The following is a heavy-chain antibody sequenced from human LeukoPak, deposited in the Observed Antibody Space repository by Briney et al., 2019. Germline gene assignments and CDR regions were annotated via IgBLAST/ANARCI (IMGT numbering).Heavy chain of an antibody. Sequence: GGSLTLSCAACSFTFHTFCRVRQGQPPGRGLVWVSRINSDGSSSTSYADSVKGRFTISRDNAKNTLYLQMNSLRAEDTAVYYCAKEYCGSGLYDVLNMWGQGTMVTVSS. V-gene: IGHV3-74*01. CDR2: INSDGSSST. D-gene: IGHD6-19*01. CDR1: SFTFHTFC. J-gene: IGHJ3*02. CDR3: AKEYCGSGLYDVLNM.